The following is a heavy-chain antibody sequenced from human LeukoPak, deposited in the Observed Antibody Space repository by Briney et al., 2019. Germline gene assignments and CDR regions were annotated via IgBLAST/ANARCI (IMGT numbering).Heavy chain of an antibody. V-gene: IGHV3-23*01. CDR1: GFTFNNYG. D-gene: IGHD3-22*01. CDR3: ARRAGDYSHPYDY. CDR2: ISGSGGST. Sequence: GGSLRLSCAASGFTFNNYGMSWVRQAPGKGLEWVSAISGSGGSTYSADSVKGRFTISRDNSKNTLYLQMNSLRAEDTAVYYCARRAGDYSHPYDYWGQGTLVTVSS. J-gene: IGHJ4*02.